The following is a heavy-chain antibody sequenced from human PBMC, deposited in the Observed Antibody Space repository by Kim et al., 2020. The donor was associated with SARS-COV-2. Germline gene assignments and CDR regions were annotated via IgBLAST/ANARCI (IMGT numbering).Heavy chain of an antibody. CDR1: GGSISSGGYY. V-gene: IGHV4-31*03. CDR2: IYYSGST. J-gene: IGHJ4*02. D-gene: IGHD3-10*01. Sequence: SETLSLTCTVSGGSISSGGYYWSWIRQHPGKGLEWIGYIYYSGSTYYNPSLKSRVTISVDTSKNQFSLKLSSVTAADTAVYYCARVPLFGGGFDYWGQGTLVTVSS. CDR3: ARVPLFGGGFDY.